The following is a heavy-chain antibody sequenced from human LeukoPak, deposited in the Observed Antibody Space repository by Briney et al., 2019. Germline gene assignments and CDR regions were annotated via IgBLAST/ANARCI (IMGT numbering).Heavy chain of an antibody. V-gene: IGHV4-59*08. J-gene: IGHJ4*02. Sequence: PSETLSLTCTVSGGSIRSYFWSWIRQPPGKGLECIGYVYYSGSTNYNPSLKSRVTISVDTSKKQFSLKLSSVTAADTAVYYCARRPDGTSHFDYWGQGTLVTVSS. CDR2: VYYSGST. CDR1: GGSIRSYF. CDR3: ARRPDGTSHFDY. D-gene: IGHD6-6*01.